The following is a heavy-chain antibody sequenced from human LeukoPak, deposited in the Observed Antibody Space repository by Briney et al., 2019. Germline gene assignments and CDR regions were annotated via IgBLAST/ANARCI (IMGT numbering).Heavy chain of an antibody. Sequence: KSSETLSLTCTVSGGSISNGGYYWSWIRQHPGKGLEWIGYIYDSGTTYYNPALQSRVTISVDTSDNQFSLKLRSLTAADTAVHYCARGGDRRGFDYWGQGTLVTVSS. J-gene: IGHJ4*02. D-gene: IGHD1-14*01. CDR1: GGSISNGGYY. V-gene: IGHV4-31*03. CDR3: ARGGDRRGFDY. CDR2: IYDSGTT.